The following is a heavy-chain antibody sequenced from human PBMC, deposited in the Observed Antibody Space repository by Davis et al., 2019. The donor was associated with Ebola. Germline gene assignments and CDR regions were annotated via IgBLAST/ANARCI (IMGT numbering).Heavy chain of an antibody. D-gene: IGHD3-10*01. CDR1: GFTFSSYW. V-gene: IGHV3-7*03. CDR3: ARERGSPGLWFDP. CDR2: IKQDGSEK. J-gene: IGHJ5*02. Sequence: GESLKISCAASGFTFSSYWMSWVRQAPGKGLEWVANIKQDGSEKYYVDSVKGRFTISRDNAKNSLYLQMNSLRAEDTAVYYCARERGSPGLWFDPWGQGTLVTVSS.